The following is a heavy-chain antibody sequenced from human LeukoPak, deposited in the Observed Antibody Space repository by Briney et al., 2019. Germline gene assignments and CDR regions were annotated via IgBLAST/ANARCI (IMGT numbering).Heavy chain of an antibody. D-gene: IGHD3-10*01. CDR2: IRYDGSNK. CDR3: AKSDGGRYYFDY. CDR1: GFTFSSYG. Sequence: GGSLRLSCAASGFTFSSYGMHWVRQAPGKGLEWVAFIRYDGSNKYYADSVKGRFTISRDNSKNTLYLQRNSLRAEDTAVYYCAKSDGGRYYFDYWGQGTLVTVSS. J-gene: IGHJ4*02. V-gene: IGHV3-30*02.